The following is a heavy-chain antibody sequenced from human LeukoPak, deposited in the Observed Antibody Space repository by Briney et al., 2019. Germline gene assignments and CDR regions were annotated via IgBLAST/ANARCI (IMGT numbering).Heavy chain of an antibody. D-gene: IGHD6-19*01. J-gene: IGHJ1*01. Sequence: GGSLGFSCAAFGFTFSSYAMSWVRQAPGRGLKWVSAISGSGGSTYYADSVKGRFTISRDNSKNTLYLQMNSLRAEDTAVYYCAKDSKAVAGTRYFQHWGQGTLVTVSS. CDR3: AKDSKAVAGTRYFQH. V-gene: IGHV3-23*01. CDR1: GFTFSSYA. CDR2: ISGSGGST.